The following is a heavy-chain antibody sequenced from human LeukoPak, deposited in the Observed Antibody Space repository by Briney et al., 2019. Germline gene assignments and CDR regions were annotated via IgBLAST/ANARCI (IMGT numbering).Heavy chain of an antibody. CDR3: ARAHYDYVWGSYRLSYFDY. CDR2: IRYDGSNK. D-gene: IGHD3-16*02. J-gene: IGHJ4*02. CDR1: GFTFSSYG. V-gene: IGHV3-30*02. Sequence: GGSLRLSCAASGFTFSSYGMHWVRQAPGKGLEWVAFIRYDGSNKYYADSVKGRFTISRDNPKNTLYLQMNSLRAEDTAVYYCARAHYDYVWGSYRLSYFDYWGQGTLVTVSS.